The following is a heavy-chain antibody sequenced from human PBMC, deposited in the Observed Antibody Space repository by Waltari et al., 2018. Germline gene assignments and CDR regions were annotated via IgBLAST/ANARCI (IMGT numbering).Heavy chain of an antibody. V-gene: IGHV3-30*18. CDR3: AKGRRNELQGLSYFDS. CDR2: ISYDGSNK. D-gene: IGHD1-7*01. J-gene: IGHJ4*02. CDR1: GLTFSSYG. Sequence: QVHLVESGGGVVQPGKSLRLSCVVSGLTFSSYGLHWVRPAPGKGLEWVAIISYDGSNKYYGDSVKCRFTISRDNSNNTLYLRMNSLRPEDTAVYYCAKGRRNELQGLSYFDSWGQGTLVTVSS.